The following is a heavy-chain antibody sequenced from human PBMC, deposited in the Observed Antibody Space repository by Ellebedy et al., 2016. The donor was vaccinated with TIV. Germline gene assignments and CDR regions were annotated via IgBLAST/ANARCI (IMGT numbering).Heavy chain of an antibody. CDR2: ISRTGATS. J-gene: IGHJ4*02. V-gene: IGHV3-23*01. CDR3: VKGTTGPDC. CDR1: GFIFTSYG. D-gene: IGHD2-21*01. Sequence: GESLKISCAASGFIFTSYGMTWARQAPGKGLEFVSAISRTGATSDYADSVKGRFTISRDDSKNTLYLQMNSLRAEDTAIYFCVKGTTGPDCWGQGTLVTVSP.